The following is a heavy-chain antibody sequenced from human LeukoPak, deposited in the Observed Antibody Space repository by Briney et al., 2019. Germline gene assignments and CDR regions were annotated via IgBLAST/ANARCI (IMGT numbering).Heavy chain of an antibody. CDR2: FDPEDGET. CDR3: LSQLWRDIDY. D-gene: IGHD5-18*01. J-gene: IGHJ4*02. CDR1: GYTLTELS. Sequence: ASVKVTCKVSGYTLTELSMHWVRQAPGKGLEWMGGFDPEDGETIYAQKFQGRVTMTEDTSTDTAYMELGSLRSEDAAVYYCLSQLWRDIDYWGQGTLVTVSS. V-gene: IGHV1-24*01.